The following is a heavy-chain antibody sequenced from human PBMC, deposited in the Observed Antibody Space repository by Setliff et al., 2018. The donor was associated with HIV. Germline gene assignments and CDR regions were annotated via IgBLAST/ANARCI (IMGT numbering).Heavy chain of an antibody. CDR1: GRSFSGYD. Sequence: SETLSLTCAVYGRSFSGYDWNWIRQSPGKGLEWVGEINHSGGTNYNPSLKSRVTIAVDTSKNQFSLKLYSVTAADSAVYYCARAYFGSGIYYWGQGTLVTVSS. D-gene: IGHD3-10*01. V-gene: IGHV4-34*01. CDR3: ARAYFGSGIYY. CDR2: INHSGGT. J-gene: IGHJ4*02.